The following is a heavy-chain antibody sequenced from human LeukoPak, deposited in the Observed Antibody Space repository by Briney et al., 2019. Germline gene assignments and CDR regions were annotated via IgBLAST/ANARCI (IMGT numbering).Heavy chain of an antibody. CDR2: IYYSGST. CDR3: ARVRGSSGYYYAAYYFDY. J-gene: IGHJ4*02. CDR1: GGSLSSYY. Sequence: SETLSLTCTVSGGSLSSYYWSWIRQPPGKGLEWIGYIYYSGSTNYNPSLKSQVTISVDTSKNQFSLKLSSVTAADTAVYYCARVRGSSGYYYAAYYFDYWGQGTLVTVSS. D-gene: IGHD3-22*01. V-gene: IGHV4-59*01.